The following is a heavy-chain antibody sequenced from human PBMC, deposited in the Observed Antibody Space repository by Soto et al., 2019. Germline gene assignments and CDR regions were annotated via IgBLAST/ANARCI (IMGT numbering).Heavy chain of an antibody. Sequence: PSETLSLTCTVSGGSISSYYWSWIRQPPGKGLEWIGDINHSGSTNYNPSLKSRVTISVDTSKIQFSLKLSSVTAADTAVYYCARGTIFGVVYGMDVWGQGTTVTVSS. CDR2: INHSGST. D-gene: IGHD3-3*01. V-gene: IGHV4-59*12. CDR3: ARGTIFGVVYGMDV. CDR1: GGSISSYY. J-gene: IGHJ6*02.